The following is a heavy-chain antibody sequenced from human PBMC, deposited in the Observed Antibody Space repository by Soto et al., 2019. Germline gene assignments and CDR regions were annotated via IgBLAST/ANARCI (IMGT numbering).Heavy chain of an antibody. CDR3: VRDTHDPRPL. Sequence: GGSLRLSCAASGFTFDDYGMSWVRQVPGKGLEWVSGITWNGGTTGYAASVKGRFTISRDNAKNSLHLQMNSLRAEDTAWYYCVRDTHDPRPLWGQGTLVTVSS. J-gene: IGHJ1*01. CDR1: GFTFDDYG. V-gene: IGHV3-20*04. CDR2: ITWNGGTT. D-gene: IGHD3-3*01.